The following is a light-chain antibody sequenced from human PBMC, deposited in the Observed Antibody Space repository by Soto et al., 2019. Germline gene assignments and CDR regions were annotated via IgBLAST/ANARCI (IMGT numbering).Light chain of an antibody. V-gene: IGKV3-11*01. Sequence: EIVMTQSPATLSVSPGGRATLSCRASQSISDTLAWYQQKPGQAPRLLIYDASNRATGIPARFSGSGSGTAFTLTISSLEPEDLAVYYWQQRSNWPPITFGQGTRRRL. CDR2: DAS. CDR1: QSISDT. CDR3: QQRSNWPPIT. J-gene: IGKJ5*01.